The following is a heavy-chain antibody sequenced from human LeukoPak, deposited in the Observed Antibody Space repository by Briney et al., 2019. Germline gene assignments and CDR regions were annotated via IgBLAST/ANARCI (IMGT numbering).Heavy chain of an antibody. V-gene: IGHV3-23*01. Sequence: PGGSLRLSCAVSGFTFSSYAVSWVRQAPGKGLEWVSAFSGGGDSYYADSVKGRFTISRDNSKKILYLQMNSLRAEDTAVYYCGKEVERHFDLKYWGQGTLVTVSS. CDR2: FSGGGDS. CDR1: GFTFSSYA. J-gene: IGHJ4*02. CDR3: GKEVERHFDLKY.